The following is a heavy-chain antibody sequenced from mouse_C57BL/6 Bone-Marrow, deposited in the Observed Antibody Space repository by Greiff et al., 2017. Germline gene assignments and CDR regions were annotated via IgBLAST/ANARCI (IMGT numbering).Heavy chain of an antibody. D-gene: IGHD2-3*01. Sequence: VQLQESGPELVKPGASVKISCKASGYTFTDYYINWVKQRPGQGLEWIGWIFPGSGRTYYNEKFKGKATLTVDKSSSTAYMLLSSLTSEDAAVYFCARVKRDGYYDDYYAMDYWGQGTSVTVSS. J-gene: IGHJ4*01. CDR1: GYTFTDYY. V-gene: IGHV1-75*01. CDR2: IFPGSGRT. CDR3: ARVKRDGYYDDYYAMDY.